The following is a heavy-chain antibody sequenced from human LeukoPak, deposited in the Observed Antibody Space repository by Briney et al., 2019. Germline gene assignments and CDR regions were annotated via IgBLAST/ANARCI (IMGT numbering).Heavy chain of an antibody. CDR1: GFTVSSNY. V-gene: IGHV3-53*01. Sequence: GGSLRLFCAASGFTVSSNYMSWVRQAPGKGLEWVSVIYSGGSTYYADSVEGRFTISRDNSKNTLYLQMNSLRAEDTAVYYCARDPSSGWYGYFDYWGQGTLVTVSS. J-gene: IGHJ4*02. CDR3: ARDPSSGWYGYFDY. CDR2: IYSGGST. D-gene: IGHD6-19*01.